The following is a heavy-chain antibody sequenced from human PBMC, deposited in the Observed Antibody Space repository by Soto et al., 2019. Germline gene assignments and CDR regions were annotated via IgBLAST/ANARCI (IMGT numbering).Heavy chain of an antibody. CDR1: GGSINSNF. J-gene: IGHJ4*02. V-gene: IGHV4-59*01. CDR2: VYYDGHT. Sequence: SETLSLTCTVSGGSINSNFWGWIRRPPGKGLEWIGYVYYDGHTDYNPSLESRVTIAVDTSKNQFSLRLTSVTAADTAVYYCARDLFGGYCLDYWGQGALVTVSS. CDR3: ARDLFGGYCLDY. D-gene: IGHD5-12*01.